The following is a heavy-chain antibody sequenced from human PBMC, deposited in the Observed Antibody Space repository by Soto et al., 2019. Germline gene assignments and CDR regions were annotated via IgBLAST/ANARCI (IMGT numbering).Heavy chain of an antibody. CDR2: IDPSDSYT. J-gene: IGHJ6*02. D-gene: IGHD2-2*01. V-gene: IGHV5-10-1*01. CDR3: ARTPYCSSTSCYYGMDV. Sequence: ESLKISFKGSGYSFTSYWISWVRQIPGKGLEWMGRIDPSDSYTNYSPSFQGHVTISADKSISTAYLQWSSLKASDTAMYYCARTPYCSSTSCYYGMDVWGQGTTVTVSS. CDR1: GYSFTSYW.